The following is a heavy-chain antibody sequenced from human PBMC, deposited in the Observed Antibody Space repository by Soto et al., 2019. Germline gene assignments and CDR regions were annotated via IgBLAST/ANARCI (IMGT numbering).Heavy chain of an antibody. CDR2: LNPNTGNS. CDR1: GYTFTSYD. CDR3: ARQAETNSWHGFGADKYYFDF. J-gene: IGHJ4*02. V-gene: IGHV1-8*01. Sequence: ASVKVSCKASGYTFTSYDIYWVRQATGQGLEWMGWLNPNTGNSGYAQKFQGRITVTSDTSINTVHMELSSLRSEDTAVYYCARQAETNSWHGFGADKYYFDFWGQGTLVTVSS. D-gene: IGHD2-15*01.